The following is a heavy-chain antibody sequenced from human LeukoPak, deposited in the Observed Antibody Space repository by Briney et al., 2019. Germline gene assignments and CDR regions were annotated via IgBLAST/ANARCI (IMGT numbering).Heavy chain of an antibody. CDR3: ARDENGAARW. CDR1: GGTFSSYA. Sequence: SVKVSCKASGGTFSSYAISWVRQAPGQGLEWLGGIIPIFGTANYAQKFQGRVTITTDESTSTVYMELSSLRSEDTAVYYCARDENGAARWWGQGTLVTVSS. V-gene: IGHV1-69*05. J-gene: IGHJ4*02. CDR2: IIPIFGTA. D-gene: IGHD6-6*01.